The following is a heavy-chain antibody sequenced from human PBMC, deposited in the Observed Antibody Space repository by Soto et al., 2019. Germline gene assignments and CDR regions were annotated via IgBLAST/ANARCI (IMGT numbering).Heavy chain of an antibody. CDR1: GGSIDNYY. J-gene: IGHJ6*02. Sequence: QVQFQESGPGLVKPSETLSLTCTVSGGSIDNYYCRGFRQPPGKGLEWIGYISYSGYSAYNFSLKRRVTMSMYTSKTQFYLTLESVTATDTAVYYCARHGFGPLHGLVDVWGQGTTVIVSS. V-gene: IGHV4-59*08. CDR2: ISYSGYS. D-gene: IGHD3-10*01. CDR3: ARHGFGPLHGLVDV.